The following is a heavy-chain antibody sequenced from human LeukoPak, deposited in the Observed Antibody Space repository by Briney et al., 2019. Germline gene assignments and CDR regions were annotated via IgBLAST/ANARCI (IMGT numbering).Heavy chain of an antibody. V-gene: IGHV4-39*01. Sequence: SETLSLTCTVSGGSISSSSYYWGWIRQPPGKGLEWIGSIYYSGSTYYNPSPKSRVTISVDTSKNQFSLKLSSVTAADTAVYYCARLARFSVRGVHSPYYFDYWGQGTLVTVSS. CDR1: GGSISSSSYY. D-gene: IGHD3-10*01. CDR2: IYYSGST. CDR3: ARLARFSVRGVHSPYYFDY. J-gene: IGHJ4*02.